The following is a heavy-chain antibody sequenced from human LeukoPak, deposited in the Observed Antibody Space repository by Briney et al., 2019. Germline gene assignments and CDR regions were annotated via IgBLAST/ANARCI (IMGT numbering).Heavy chain of an antibody. Sequence: GGSLRLSCAASGFTFSSYSMNWVRQAPGKGVEWVSSISSSSSYIYYADSVKGRFTISRDNAKNSLYLQMNSLRAEDTAVYYCASDDYGAYPYWGQGTLVTVSS. CDR2: ISSSSSYI. CDR1: GFTFSSYS. CDR3: ASDDYGAYPY. V-gene: IGHV3-21*01. D-gene: IGHD4-17*01. J-gene: IGHJ4*02.